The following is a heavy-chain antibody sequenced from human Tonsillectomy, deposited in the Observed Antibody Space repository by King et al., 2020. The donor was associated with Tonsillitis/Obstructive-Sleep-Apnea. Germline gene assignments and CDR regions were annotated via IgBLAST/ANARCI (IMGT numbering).Heavy chain of an antibody. J-gene: IGHJ4*02. Sequence: QLVQSGAEVKKPGASVKVSCKASGYTFPNYGISWVRQAPGQGLEWMGWISAYNGHTNYEQNLQGRLTMTTDTSTSTAYLELRSLRSNDTAVYYCARDSMSHYYDSSGYYTFNYWGQGTLVTVSS. CDR3: ARDSMSHYYDSSGYYTFNY. D-gene: IGHD3-22*01. CDR1: GYTFPNYG. V-gene: IGHV1-18*01. CDR2: ISAYNGHT.